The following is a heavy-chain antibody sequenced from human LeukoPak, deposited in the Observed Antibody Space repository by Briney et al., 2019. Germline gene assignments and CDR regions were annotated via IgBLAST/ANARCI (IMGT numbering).Heavy chain of an antibody. Sequence: SETLSLTCTVSGDSIRSSSYHWGWIRQPPGKGLEWIGSIYYSGSTYNNRSLKRRLTISIDTCKNQFSLRLSSVTAADAAVYYCTREVEGYSYASGRFLHFDPWGQGTLVTVSS. D-gene: IGHD3-10*01. V-gene: IGHV4-39*07. CDR1: GDSIRSSSYH. J-gene: IGHJ5*02. CDR3: TREVEGYSYASGRFLHFDP. CDR2: IYYSGST.